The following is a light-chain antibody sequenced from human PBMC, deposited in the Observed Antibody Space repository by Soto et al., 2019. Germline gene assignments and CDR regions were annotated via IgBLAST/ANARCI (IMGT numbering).Light chain of an antibody. J-gene: IGKJ1*01. Sequence: LVLTQSPATLSLSPGKSASLSCRASQNISNSLIWYQQKPGQAPRLLIYDVSNRATGIPARFSGSGSGTDFTLTISSLEPEDFAVYYCQQRSNWPRTFGQGTKVDIK. V-gene: IGKV3-11*01. CDR2: DVS. CDR1: QNISNS. CDR3: QQRSNWPRT.